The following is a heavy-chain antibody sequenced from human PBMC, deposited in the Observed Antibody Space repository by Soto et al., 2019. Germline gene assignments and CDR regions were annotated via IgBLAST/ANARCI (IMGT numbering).Heavy chain of an antibody. Sequence: SETLSLTCTVSGGSISSYYWSWIRQPPGKGLEWIGYIYYSGSTNYNPSLKSRVTISVDTSKNQFSLKLSSVTAADTAVYYCARVDGYCSGGSCVFDYWGQGTLVTVSS. D-gene: IGHD2-15*01. CDR3: ARVDGYCSGGSCVFDY. J-gene: IGHJ4*02. V-gene: IGHV4-59*01. CDR2: IYYSGST. CDR1: GGSISSYY.